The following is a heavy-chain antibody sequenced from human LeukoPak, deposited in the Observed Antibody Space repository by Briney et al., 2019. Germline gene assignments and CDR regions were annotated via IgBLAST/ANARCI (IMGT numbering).Heavy chain of an antibody. CDR1: GYSFTSNY. CDR3: AHSDAVAGTLDY. J-gene: IGHJ4*02. CDR2: INPSGGST. V-gene: IGHV1-46*01. D-gene: IGHD6-19*01. Sequence: ASVKVSCKASGYSFTSNYMHWVRQAPGQGLEWMGIINPSGGSTSYAQKFQGRVTMTRDTSTSTVYMELSSLRSEDTAVYYCAHSDAVAGTLDYWGQGTLVTVSS.